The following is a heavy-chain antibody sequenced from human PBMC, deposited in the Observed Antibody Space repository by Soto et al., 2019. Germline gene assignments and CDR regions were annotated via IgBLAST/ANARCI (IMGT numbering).Heavy chain of an antibody. Sequence: SETLSLTCTVSGGSISSYYWSWIRQPPGKGLEWIGYIYYSGSTNYNPSLKSRVTISVDTSKNQFSLKLSSVTAADTAVYYCARLQSLDHDYYYMDVWGKGTTVTVSS. V-gene: IGHV4-59*08. CDR2: IYYSGST. CDR3: ARLQSLDHDYYYMDV. CDR1: GGSISSYY. J-gene: IGHJ6*03.